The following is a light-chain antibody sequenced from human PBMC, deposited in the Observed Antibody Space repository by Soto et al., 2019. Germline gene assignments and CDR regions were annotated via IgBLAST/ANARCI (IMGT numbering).Light chain of an antibody. J-gene: IGKJ5*01. CDR2: AAS. V-gene: IGKV1-39*01. CDR3: QQSYSTPPIT. Sequence: DVQMTQSPSTLSAAVGGRVSITCRASQSISRYLNWYQQKPGKAPKLLIYAASSLQTGVPSRFSGSGSGTDFTLTISSLQPEDFATYYCQQSYSTPPITFGQGTRLEI. CDR1: QSISRY.